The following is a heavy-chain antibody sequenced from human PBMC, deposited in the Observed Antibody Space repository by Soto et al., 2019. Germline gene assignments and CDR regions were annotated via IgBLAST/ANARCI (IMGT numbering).Heavy chain of an antibody. Sequence: QVQLVQSGAEVKKPGASVKVSCKASGYTFTSYGVSWVRQAPGQGLEWMGWISAYNGNTKYAQKLQGRVTMTTDTSTNTDYMDLRSLRSDDTSVYYGARDSPPVDYWGQGTLVTVSS. CDR1: GYTFTSYG. CDR3: ARDSPPVDY. J-gene: IGHJ4*02. CDR2: ISAYNGNT. V-gene: IGHV1-18*01.